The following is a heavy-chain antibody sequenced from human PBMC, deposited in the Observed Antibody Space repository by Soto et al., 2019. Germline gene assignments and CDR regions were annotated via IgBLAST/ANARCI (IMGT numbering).Heavy chain of an antibody. V-gene: IGHV3-33*08. D-gene: IGHD3-9*01. Sequence: VHLLESGGGLVQPGGSLRLSCVTSGFTFSSYGMHWVRQAPGKGLEWVAVIWYDGSNKYYADSVKGRFTISRDNSKNTLYLQMNSLRAEDTAVYYCARGTLRYFDWLSRRRYFDYWGQGTLVTVSS. CDR1: GFTFSSYG. CDR2: IWYDGSNK. J-gene: IGHJ4*02. CDR3: ARGTLRYFDWLSRRRYFDY.